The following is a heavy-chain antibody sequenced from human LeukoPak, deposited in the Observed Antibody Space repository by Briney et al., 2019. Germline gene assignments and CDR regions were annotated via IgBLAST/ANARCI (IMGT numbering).Heavy chain of an antibody. CDR3: AKEGPSGSQNHYYYYYGMDV. CDR1: GFTLSSYA. Sequence: GGSLRLSCAASGFTLSSYAMSWVRQAPGKGLEWVSAISGSGGSTYYADSVKGRFTISRDNSKNTLYLQMNSLRAEDTAVYYCAKEGPSGSQNHYYYYYGMDVWGQGTTVTVSS. D-gene: IGHD3-22*01. J-gene: IGHJ6*02. CDR2: ISGSGGST. V-gene: IGHV3-23*01.